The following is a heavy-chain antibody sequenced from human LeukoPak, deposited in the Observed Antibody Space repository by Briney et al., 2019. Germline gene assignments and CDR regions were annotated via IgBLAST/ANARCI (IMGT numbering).Heavy chain of an antibody. CDR1: GGSFSGYY. Sequence: SETLSLTCAVDGGSFSGYYWSWIRQPPGKGLEWIGEINHSGSTNYNPSLKSRVTISVDTSKNQFSLKLSSVTAADTAVYYCARVVDTAMVTNHDAFDIWGQGTMVTASS. CDR3: ARVVDTAMVTNHDAFDI. V-gene: IGHV4-34*01. D-gene: IGHD5-18*01. CDR2: INHSGST. J-gene: IGHJ3*02.